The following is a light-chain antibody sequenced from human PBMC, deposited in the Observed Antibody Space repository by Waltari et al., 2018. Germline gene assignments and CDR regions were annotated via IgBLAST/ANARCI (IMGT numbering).Light chain of an antibody. CDR1: NIGSKS. Sequence: YLAPQSPSASVAPGETARITCGGDNIGSKSGNWYQQRPGQAPVLVISYDSDRPSGIPGRFSGSNSGNTATLTISWVEAEDEADYYCLVWHSTIDHQGVFGGGTKLTVL. J-gene: IGLJ2*01. CDR2: YDS. V-gene: IGLV3-21*04. CDR3: LVWHSTIDHQGV.